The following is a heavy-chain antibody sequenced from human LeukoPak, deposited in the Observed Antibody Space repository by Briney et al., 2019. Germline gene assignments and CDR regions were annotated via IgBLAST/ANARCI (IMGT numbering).Heavy chain of an antibody. V-gene: IGHV4-39*01. J-gene: IGHJ4*02. CDR2: IYYSGST. CDR1: GGSISSSSYY. Sequence: SETLSLTCTVSGGSISSSSYYWGWIRQPPGKGLEWIGSIYYSGSTYYNPSLKSRVTISVDTSKNQFSLKLGSVTAAGTAVYFCARMVPEYSSSWDGLFDYWGQGTLVTVSS. D-gene: IGHD6-13*01. CDR3: ARMVPEYSSSWDGLFDY.